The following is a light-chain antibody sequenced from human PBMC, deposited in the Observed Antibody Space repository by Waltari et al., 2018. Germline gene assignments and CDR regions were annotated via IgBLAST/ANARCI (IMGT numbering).Light chain of an antibody. CDR1: SSNIGAGYD. J-gene: IGLJ3*02. V-gene: IGLV1-40*01. CDR3: QSYDSSLSAVV. Sequence: QSVLTQPPSVSGAPGQRVTISCTGSSSNIGAGYDVHWYQQLPGTAPKLLIYCTTNRPSGVPDRFSGSKSATSASLAITGLQPEDEADYYCQSYDSSLSAVVFGGGTKLTVL. CDR2: CTT.